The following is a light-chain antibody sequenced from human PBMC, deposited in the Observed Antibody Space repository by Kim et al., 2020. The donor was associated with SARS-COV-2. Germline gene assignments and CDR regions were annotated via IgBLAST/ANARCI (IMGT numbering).Light chain of an antibody. CDR3: NSRDTNDIVL. J-gene: IGLJ2*01. CDR1: SLRSYY. Sequence: VALGQTVGIPCQGDSLRSYYATWYQKKPGQAPILLIYGKNNRPSGIPDRFSGSSSGNTASLTITGTQAGDEADYYCNSRDTNDIVLFGGGTQLTVL. V-gene: IGLV3-19*01. CDR2: GKN.